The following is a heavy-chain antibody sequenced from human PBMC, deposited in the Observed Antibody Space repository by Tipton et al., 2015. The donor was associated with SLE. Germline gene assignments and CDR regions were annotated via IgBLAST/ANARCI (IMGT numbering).Heavy chain of an antibody. CDR2: IKRDGSEK. CDR3: ARDLGPLGYASD. D-gene: IGHD3-10*01. CDR1: GFTFSSYG. Sequence: SGFTFSSYGMHWVRQAPGKGLEWVANIKRDGSEKYYVDSVKGRFTISRDNARNSLYLQMNNLRAEDTALYFCARDLGPLGYASDWGQGALVTVSS. V-gene: IGHV3-7*01. J-gene: IGHJ4*02.